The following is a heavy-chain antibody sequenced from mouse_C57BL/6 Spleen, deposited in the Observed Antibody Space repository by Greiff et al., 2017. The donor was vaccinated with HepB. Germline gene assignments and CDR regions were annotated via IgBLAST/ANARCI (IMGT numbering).Heavy chain of an antibody. V-gene: IGHV1-80*01. J-gene: IGHJ4*01. D-gene: IGHD2-4*01. CDR1: GYAFSSYW. CDR3: ARSYDYPYYAMDY. CDR2: IYPGDGDT. Sequence: QVQLKESGAELVKPGASVKISCKASGYAFSSYWMNWVKQRPGKGLEWIGQIYPGDGDTNYNGKFKGKATLTADKSSSTAYMQLSSLTSEDSAVYFCARSYDYPYYAMDYWGQGTSVTVSS.